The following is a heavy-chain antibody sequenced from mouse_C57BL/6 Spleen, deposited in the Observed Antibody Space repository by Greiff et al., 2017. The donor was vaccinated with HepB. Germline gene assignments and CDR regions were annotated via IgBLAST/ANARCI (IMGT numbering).Heavy chain of an antibody. CDR3: ARELLYAMDY. D-gene: IGHD2-12*01. CDR1: GFTFSDYG. J-gene: IGHJ4*01. Sequence: VKLVESGGGLVKPGGSLKLSCAASGFTFSDYGMHWVRQAPEKGLEWVAYISSGSSTIYYADTVKGRFTISRDNAKNTLFLQMTSLRSEDTAMYYCARELLYAMDYWGQGTSVTVSS. CDR2: ISSGSSTI. V-gene: IGHV5-17*01.